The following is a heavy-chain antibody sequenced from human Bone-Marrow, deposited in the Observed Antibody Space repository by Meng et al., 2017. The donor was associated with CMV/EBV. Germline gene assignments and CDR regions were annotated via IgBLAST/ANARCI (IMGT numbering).Heavy chain of an antibody. Sequence: ASVKVSCKASGYTFTSYDINWVRQATGQGLEWMGWMNPNSGNTGYAQKFQGRVTITRNTSISTAYMELSSLRSEDTAVYYCARNPIAARPNWFAPWGQGNLVPVSS. CDR2: MNPNSGNT. CDR3: ARNPIAARPNWFAP. CDR1: GYTFTSYD. J-gene: IGHJ5*02. V-gene: IGHV1-8*01. D-gene: IGHD6-6*01.